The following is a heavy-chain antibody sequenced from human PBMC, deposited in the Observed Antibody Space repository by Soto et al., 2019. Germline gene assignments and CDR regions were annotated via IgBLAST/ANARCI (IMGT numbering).Heavy chain of an antibody. V-gene: IGHV3-33*01. CDR2: IWYDGSNK. CDR1: GFTFSSYG. J-gene: IGHJ6*02. CDR3: ARATEASYGMDV. Sequence: EGSLRLSCAASGFTFSSYGMHWVRQAPGKGLEWVAVIWYDGSNKYYADSVKGRFTISRDNSKNTLYLQMNSLRAEDTAVYYCARATEASYGMDVWGPGTPLTV.